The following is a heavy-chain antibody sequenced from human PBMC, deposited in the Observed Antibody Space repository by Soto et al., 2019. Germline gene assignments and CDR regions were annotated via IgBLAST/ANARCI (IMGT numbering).Heavy chain of an antibody. J-gene: IGHJ2*01. Sequence: GGSLRLSCAASGFTVSSNYMSWVRQAPGKGLEWVSVIYSGGSTYYADSVKGRFTISRHNSKNTLYLQMNSLRAEDTAVYYCARGRGDYVFWYFDLWGRGTLGTVS. V-gene: IGHV3-53*04. CDR3: ARGRGDYVFWYFDL. CDR2: IYSGGST. D-gene: IGHD4-17*01. CDR1: GFTVSSNY.